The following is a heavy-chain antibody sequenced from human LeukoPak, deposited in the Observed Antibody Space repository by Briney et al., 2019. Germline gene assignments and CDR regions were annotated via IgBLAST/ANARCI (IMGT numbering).Heavy chain of an antibody. V-gene: IGHV4-4*08. J-gene: IGHJ4*02. CDR2: IDYRGST. D-gene: IGHD5-18*01. Sequence: PSETLSLTCTVSGGSISSYYWSWIRQPPGKGLEWIGNIDYRGSTNYNPSLKSRVTISVDTSKNQFSLKLSSVTAADTAVYYCAREDSYGFGIDYWGQGTLVTVSS. CDR1: GGSISSYY. CDR3: AREDSYGFGIDY.